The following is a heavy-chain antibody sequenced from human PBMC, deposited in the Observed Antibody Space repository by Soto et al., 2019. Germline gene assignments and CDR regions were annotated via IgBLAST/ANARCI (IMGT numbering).Heavy chain of an antibody. CDR2: ISYDGSNK. Sequence: HPGGSLRLSCAASGFTFSSYAMHWVRQAPGKGLEWVAVISYDGSNKYYADSVKGRFTISRDNSKNTLYLQMNSLRAEDTAVYYCARVAYYYDSSGYYLDYWGQGT. CDR1: GFTFSSYA. J-gene: IGHJ4*02. V-gene: IGHV3-30-3*01. CDR3: ARVAYYYDSSGYYLDY. D-gene: IGHD3-22*01.